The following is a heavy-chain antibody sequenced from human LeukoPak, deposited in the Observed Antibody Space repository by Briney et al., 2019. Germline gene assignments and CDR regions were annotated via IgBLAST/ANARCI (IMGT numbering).Heavy chain of an antibody. CDR2: TWDDGISR. CDR3: GVLPAATMLRDY. J-gene: IGHJ4*02. CDR1: RFPFSTYG. D-gene: IGHD2-2*01. Sequence: GKSLRLSCAAPRFPFSTYGMHWVRQAPGKGLEWVAVTWDDGISRTYADSVKGRFTISRDNSHNTLYLEMNSLRAEDTAVYYCGVLPAATMLRDYWGQGTLVTVSS. V-gene: IGHV3-33*01.